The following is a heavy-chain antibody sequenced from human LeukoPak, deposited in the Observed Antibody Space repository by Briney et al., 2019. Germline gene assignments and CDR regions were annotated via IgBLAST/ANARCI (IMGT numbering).Heavy chain of an antibody. CDR1: GFTFGKYW. Sequence: PGGSLRLSCVASGFTFGKYWMSWVRQAPGKELEWVANIKLDGSEKNYVDSVKGRFTISRDNTKNSLYLQMNSLRAEDTAVFYCARDQYDTWSRRGNFDSWGRGTLVIVSS. D-gene: IGHD3-3*01. CDR2: IKLDGSEK. J-gene: IGHJ4*02. CDR3: ARDQYDTWSRRGNFDS. V-gene: IGHV3-7*03.